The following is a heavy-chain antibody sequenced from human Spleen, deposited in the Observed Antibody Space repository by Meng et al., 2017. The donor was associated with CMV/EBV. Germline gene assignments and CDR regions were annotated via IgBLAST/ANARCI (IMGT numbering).Heavy chain of an antibody. J-gene: IGHJ5*01. V-gene: IGHV3-11*04. Sequence: GESLKISCAASGFTFSNAWMSWVRQAPGKGLEWVSYISSSGSITKYLDSVKGRFTISRDNAKNSLFLQMNSLRVEDTAVYYCARDSSAVHNWLDSWGQGTLVTVSS. CDR2: ISSSGSIT. D-gene: IGHD1-26*01. CDR1: GFTFSNAW. CDR3: ARDSSAVHNWLDS.